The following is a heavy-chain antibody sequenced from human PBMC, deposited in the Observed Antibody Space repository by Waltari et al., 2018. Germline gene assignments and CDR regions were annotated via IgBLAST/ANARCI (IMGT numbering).Heavy chain of an antibody. CDR3: ARSPYDYVWGSYRTKNYFDY. D-gene: IGHD3-16*02. J-gene: IGHJ4*02. CDR2: ISSSSSYI. CDR1: GFTFSSYR. Sequence: EVQLVESGGGLVKPGGSLRLSCAASGFTFSSYRMNWVRQAPGKGLGWVSSISSSSSYIYYADSVKGRFTISRDNAKNSLYLQMNSLRAEDTAVYYCARSPYDYVWGSYRTKNYFDYWGQGTLVTVSS. V-gene: IGHV3-21*01.